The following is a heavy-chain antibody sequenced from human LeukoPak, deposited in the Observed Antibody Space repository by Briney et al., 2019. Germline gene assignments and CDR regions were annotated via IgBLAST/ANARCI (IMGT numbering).Heavy chain of an antibody. D-gene: IGHD3/OR15-3a*01. Sequence: ASVKVSCKASGYTFTGYYMHWVRQAPGQGLEWMGWINPNSGGTNYAQKFQGRVTMTRDTSISTAYMELSSLRSEDTAVYYCASALGGLVIKPLDYWGQGTLVTVSS. V-gene: IGHV1-2*02. CDR1: GYTFTGYY. CDR2: INPNSGGT. J-gene: IGHJ4*02. CDR3: ASALGGLVIKPLDY.